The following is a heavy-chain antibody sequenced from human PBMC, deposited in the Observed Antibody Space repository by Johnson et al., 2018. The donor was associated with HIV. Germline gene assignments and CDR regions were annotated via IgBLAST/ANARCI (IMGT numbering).Heavy chain of an antibody. J-gene: IGHJ3*02. CDR1: GFSFSDYY. CDR2: ISSSGSTI. Sequence: QVQLVESGGGLVQPGGSLRLSCAASGFSFSDYYMSWIRQAPGKGLESVSYISSSGSTIYYADSVKGRFTISRDNSKNTLYLQMNSLRAEDTAVYYCARDSGKKRSSSPGPDAFDIWGQGTMVTVSS. D-gene: IGHD6-6*01. CDR3: ARDSGKKRSSSPGPDAFDI. V-gene: IGHV3-11*04.